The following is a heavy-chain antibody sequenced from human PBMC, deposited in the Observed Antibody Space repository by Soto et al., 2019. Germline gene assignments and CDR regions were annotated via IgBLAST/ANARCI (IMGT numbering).Heavy chain of an antibody. V-gene: IGHV1-18*01. CDR1: GYTFTSYG. D-gene: IGHD2-2*01. Sequence: ASVKVSCKASGYTFTSYGISWVRQAPGQGLKWKGWISAYNDNTNYAQKLQGRVTMTTDTSTSTAYMELRSLRSDDTAVYYCARVVVVPAAMRGYYYYYGMDVWGQGTTVTVSS. J-gene: IGHJ6*02. CDR2: ISAYNDNT. CDR3: ARVVVVPAAMRGYYYYYGMDV.